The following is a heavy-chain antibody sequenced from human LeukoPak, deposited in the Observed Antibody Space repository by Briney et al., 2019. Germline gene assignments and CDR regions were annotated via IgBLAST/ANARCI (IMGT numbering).Heavy chain of an antibody. Sequence: GGSLRLSCAASGFTFSTYTMNWVRQAPGKGLEWVSSISSSSSFIYYADSVKGRFTISRDNAKNSLYLQMNSLRAGDTAVYYCVRGGDPDAFDIWGQGTMVTVSS. J-gene: IGHJ3*02. CDR3: VRGGDPDAFDI. V-gene: IGHV3-21*01. CDR2: ISSSSSFI. D-gene: IGHD2-21*01. CDR1: GFTFSTYT.